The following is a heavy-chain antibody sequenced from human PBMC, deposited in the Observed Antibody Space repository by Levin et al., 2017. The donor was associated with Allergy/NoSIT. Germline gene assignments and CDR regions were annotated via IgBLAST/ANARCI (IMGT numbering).Heavy chain of an antibody. J-gene: IGHJ6*02. CDR3: TRGGITIFGERYYYYYYGMDV. D-gene: IGHD3-3*01. Sequence: PGGSLRLSCAASGFTFSGSAMHWVRQASGKGLEWVGRIRSKANSYATAYAASVKGRFTISRDDSKNTAYLQMNSLKTEDTAVYYCTRGGITIFGERYYYYYYGMDVWGQGTTVTVSS. CDR2: IRSKANSYAT. V-gene: IGHV3-73*01. CDR1: GFTFSGSA.